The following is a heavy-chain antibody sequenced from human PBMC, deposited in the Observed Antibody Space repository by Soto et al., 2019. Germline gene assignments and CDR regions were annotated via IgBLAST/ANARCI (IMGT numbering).Heavy chain of an antibody. CDR3: AKDDPRYCSSTSCSFDY. J-gene: IGHJ4*02. CDR1: GFTLSGYV. D-gene: IGHD2-2*01. Sequence: GGSLRLSCAASGFTLSGYVLHWVRQAPGKGLEWVALISYDGSNKYYADSVKGRFTISRDNSKNTLYLQMNSLRAEDTAVYYCAKDDPRYCSSTSCSFDYWGQGTLVTVSS. CDR2: ISYDGSNK. V-gene: IGHV3-30*18.